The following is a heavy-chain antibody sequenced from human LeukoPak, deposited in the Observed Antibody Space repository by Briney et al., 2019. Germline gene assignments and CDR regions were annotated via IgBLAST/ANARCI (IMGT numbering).Heavy chain of an antibody. Sequence: GGSLRLSCVASGFTFSYFGMHWVRQAPGKGLEWVAFIRYDGSNEYYAESVKGRFTISRDNSKNTLYLQMNSLRVEDTAAYYCAKIEGKYQLANIPGSWGQGTLVTVSS. V-gene: IGHV3-30*02. J-gene: IGHJ5*02. CDR2: IRYDGSNE. CDR3: AKIEGKYQLANIPGS. CDR1: GFTFSYFG. D-gene: IGHD2-2*01.